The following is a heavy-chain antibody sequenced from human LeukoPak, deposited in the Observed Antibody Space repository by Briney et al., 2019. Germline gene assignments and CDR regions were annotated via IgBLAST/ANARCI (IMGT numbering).Heavy chain of an antibody. J-gene: IGHJ4*02. CDR3: ARVPLGPYLWVDY. Sequence: SETLSLTCAVYGGSFSGYYRSWIRQPPGKGLEWIGEINHSGSTNYNPSLKSRVTISVDTSKNQFSLKLSSVTAADTAVYYCARVPLGPYLWVDYWGQGTLVTVSS. V-gene: IGHV4-34*01. CDR1: GGSFSGYY. CDR2: INHSGST. D-gene: IGHD3-16*01.